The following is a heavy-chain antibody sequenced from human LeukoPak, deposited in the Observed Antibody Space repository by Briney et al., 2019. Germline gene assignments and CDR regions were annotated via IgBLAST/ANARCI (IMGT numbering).Heavy chain of an antibody. J-gene: IGHJ4*02. Sequence: ASVKVSCKASGGTFSSYAISWVRQAPGQGLEWMGGIIPIFGTANYAQKFQGRVTITADESTSTAYMELSSLRSEDTAVYYCARSHHRIVGATLDYWGQGTLVTVSS. V-gene: IGHV1-69*13. CDR3: ARSHHRIVGATLDY. D-gene: IGHD1-26*01. CDR2: IIPIFGTA. CDR1: GGTFSSYA.